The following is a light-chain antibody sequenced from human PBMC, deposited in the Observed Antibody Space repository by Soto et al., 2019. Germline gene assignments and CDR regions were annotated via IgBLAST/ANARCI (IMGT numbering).Light chain of an antibody. J-gene: IGKJ1*01. CDR1: QSVISSY. CDR2: GAS. Sequence: EIMLTQSPGTLSLSPGEGATLSCRASQSVISSYLAWYQQKPGQPPRLLIYGASSSATGIPDRFSGSGSGSDFSLTSSRLEPEDVAVYYCQQYASSPVTFGHGTKVEGK. V-gene: IGKV3-20*01. CDR3: QQYASSPVT.